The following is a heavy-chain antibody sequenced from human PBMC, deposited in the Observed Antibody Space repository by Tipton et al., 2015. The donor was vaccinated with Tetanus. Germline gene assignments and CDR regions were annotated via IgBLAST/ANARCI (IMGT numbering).Heavy chain of an antibody. CDR2: INHSGST. CDR1: RGSFSGYY. V-gene: IGHV4-34*01. CDR3: ARQNPDYSDTEFGTGNWLDP. Sequence: TLSLTCAVYRGSFSGYYWSWIRQPPGKGLEWIGEINHSGSTNYNPSLKSRVTISVDTSKNQFSLKLSSVTAADTAIYYCARQNPDYSDTEFGTGNWLDPWGQGTLVTVSS. D-gene: IGHD4-17*01. J-gene: IGHJ5*02.